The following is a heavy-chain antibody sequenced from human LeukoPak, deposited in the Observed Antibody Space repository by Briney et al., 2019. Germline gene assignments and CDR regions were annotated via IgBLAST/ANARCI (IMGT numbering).Heavy chain of an antibody. J-gene: IGHJ5*02. CDR3: ARGGFHDRGGFFDH. CDR1: GFTFSTYA. CDR2: ISYDGSDN. Sequence: PGGSLRLSCAASGFTFSTYAMHWVRQAPGKGLERVTAISYDGSDNYDSDSVKGRFSISRDNSKNTLYLQMNSLRAEDTAVYYCARGGFHDRGGFFDHWGQGTLVAVSS. V-gene: IGHV3-30*04. D-gene: IGHD3-22*01.